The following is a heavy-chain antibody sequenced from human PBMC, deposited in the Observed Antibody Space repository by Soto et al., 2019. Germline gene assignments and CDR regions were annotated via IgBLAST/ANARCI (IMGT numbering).Heavy chain of an antibody. CDR2: ISYDGGNQ. J-gene: IGHJ4*02. V-gene: IGHV3-30-3*01. CDR1: GFTFSSYP. D-gene: IGHD1-20*01. CDR3: ARGPITQTSFIDH. Sequence: SLRLSCEASGFTFSSYPMHWVRQAPGKGLEWVTVISYDGGNQYYADSVKGRFTISRGNSKDTLYLQMHSLRSDDTAVYFCARGPITQTSFIDHWGQGTLVTVSS.